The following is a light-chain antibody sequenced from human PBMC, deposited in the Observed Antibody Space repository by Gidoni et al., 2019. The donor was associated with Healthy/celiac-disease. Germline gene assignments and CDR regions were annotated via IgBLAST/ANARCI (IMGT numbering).Light chain of an antibody. J-gene: IGLJ2*01. Sequence: QSALTQPSSVPGSPGQSITLSCTGTSSDVGGYTYVSWYQQHPGKAPKLMIYDVSNRHSGVSNRFSGSKSGNTASLTISGLQAEDEADYYCSSYTSSSTLDVVFGGGTKLTVL. CDR1: SSDVGGYTY. CDR2: DVS. V-gene: IGLV2-14*03. CDR3: SSYTSSSTLDVV.